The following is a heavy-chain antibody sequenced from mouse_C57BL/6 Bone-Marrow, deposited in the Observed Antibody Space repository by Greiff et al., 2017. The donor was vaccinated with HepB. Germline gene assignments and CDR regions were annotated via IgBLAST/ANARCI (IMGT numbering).Heavy chain of an antibody. J-gene: IGHJ4*01. D-gene: IGHD2-5*01. V-gene: IGHV3-6*01. CDR3: ARERGSNYVRAMDY. Sequence: EVQLQQSGPGLVKPSQSLSLTCSVTGYSITSGYYWNWIRQFPGNKLEWMGYISYDGSNNYNPSLKNRISITRDTSKNQFFLKLNSVTTEDTATYYCARERGSNYVRAMDYWGQGTSVTVSS. CDR1: GYSITSGYY. CDR2: ISYDGSN.